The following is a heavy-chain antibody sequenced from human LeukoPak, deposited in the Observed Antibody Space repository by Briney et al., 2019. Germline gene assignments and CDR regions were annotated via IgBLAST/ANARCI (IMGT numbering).Heavy chain of an antibody. CDR1: GGTFSSYA. CDR2: IMPIFGTA. CDR3: ASRDSSSSSTTYYYYYYYMDV. Sequence: ASGKVSCKASGGTFSSYAISWVRQAPGQGREWWGGIMPIFGTANYAQKFQGRVTITADKSTSTAYMELSSLRSEDTPVYYCASRDSSSSSTTYYYYYYYMDVWGKGTTVTVSS. J-gene: IGHJ6*03. D-gene: IGHD6-6*01. V-gene: IGHV1-69*06.